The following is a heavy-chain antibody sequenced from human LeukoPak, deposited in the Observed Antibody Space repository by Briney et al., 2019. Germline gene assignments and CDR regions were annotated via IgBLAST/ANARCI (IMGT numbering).Heavy chain of an antibody. D-gene: IGHD3-3*01. CDR3: AKGAAGYYDFWSGYYRDHDAFDI. J-gene: IGHJ3*02. V-gene: IGHV3-15*01. CDR2: IKSKTDGGTT. CDR1: GFTFSNAW. Sequence: GGSLRLSCAASGFTFSNAWMSWVRQAPGKGLEWVGRIKSKTDGGTTDYAAPVKGRFTISRDDSKNTLYLQMNSLRAEDTAVYYCAKGAAGYYDFWSGYYRDHDAFDIWGQGTMVTVSS.